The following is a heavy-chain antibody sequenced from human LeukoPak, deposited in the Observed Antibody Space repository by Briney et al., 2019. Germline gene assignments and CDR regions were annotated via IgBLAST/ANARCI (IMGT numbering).Heavy chain of an antibody. J-gene: IGHJ4*02. V-gene: IGHV1-2*02. Sequence: ASVTVSCKASGFTFTDPYMHWVRQAPGQGLEWMGWINGKRGDTNYAQNFQDRVTMTRDTSTSTVYMELSRLTVDDTAVYYCARDHDWGVDYWGQGTLVTVSS. CDR1: GFTFTDPY. CDR2: INGKRGDT. D-gene: IGHD7-27*01. CDR3: ARDHDWGVDY.